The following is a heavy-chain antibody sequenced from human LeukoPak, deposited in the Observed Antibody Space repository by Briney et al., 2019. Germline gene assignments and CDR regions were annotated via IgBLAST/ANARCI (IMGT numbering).Heavy chain of an antibody. J-gene: IGHJ4*02. D-gene: IGHD2-2*01. Sequence: PSETLSLTCAVYGGSFSGYYWSWIRQPPGKGLEWIGEINHSGSTNYNPSLKSRVTISVDTSKNQFSLKLNSVTAADTAVYYCARGNPPFGRYCSGTSCRPYDYWGQGTLVTVSS. CDR2: INHSGST. V-gene: IGHV4-34*01. CDR3: ARGNPPFGRYCSGTSCRPYDY. CDR1: GGSFSGYY.